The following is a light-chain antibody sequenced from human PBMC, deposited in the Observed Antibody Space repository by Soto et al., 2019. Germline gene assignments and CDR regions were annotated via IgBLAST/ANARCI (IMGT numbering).Light chain of an antibody. V-gene: IGLV2-23*01. J-gene: IGLJ2*01. CDR3: CSYAGSSTSV. CDR2: ECS. Sequence: QSALTQPASVSGSPGQSNTISCTGTSSDVGSYNLVSWYQQHPGKAPKLMIYECSKRPSGVSNRFSGSKSGNTASLTISGLQAEDEADYYCCSYAGSSTSVFGGGTKLTVL. CDR1: SSDVGSYNL.